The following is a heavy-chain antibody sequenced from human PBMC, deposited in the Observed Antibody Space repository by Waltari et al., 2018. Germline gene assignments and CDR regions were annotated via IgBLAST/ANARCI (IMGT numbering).Heavy chain of an antibody. Sequence: QVQLQESGPGLVKPSEPLSLTCTVSGGSISSYYWSWIRQPPGKGLEWIGYIYYSGSTNYNPSLKSRVTISVDTSKNQFSLKLSSVTAADTAVYYCARQIAAAGFDYWGQGTLVTVSS. D-gene: IGHD6-13*01. V-gene: IGHV4-59*01. CDR3: ARQIAAAGFDY. CDR1: GGSISSYY. J-gene: IGHJ4*02. CDR2: IYYSGST.